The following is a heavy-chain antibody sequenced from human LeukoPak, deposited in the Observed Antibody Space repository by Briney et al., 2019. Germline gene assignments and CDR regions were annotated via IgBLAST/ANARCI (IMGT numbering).Heavy chain of an antibody. J-gene: IGHJ6*04. CDR1: GFTFSSYN. CDR3: ARESLGSVDPRRYSTTVAQDV. CDR2: ISSGSSYI. V-gene: IGHV3-21*04. Sequence: GGSLRLSCAASGFTFSSYNMNWVRQAPGKGLEWVSSISSGSSYIYYADSVKGRITISRDNSKNTLYLQMHSLRAEDTAVYYCARESLGSVDPRRYSTTVAQDVWGKGTTVTISS. D-gene: IGHD4-23*01.